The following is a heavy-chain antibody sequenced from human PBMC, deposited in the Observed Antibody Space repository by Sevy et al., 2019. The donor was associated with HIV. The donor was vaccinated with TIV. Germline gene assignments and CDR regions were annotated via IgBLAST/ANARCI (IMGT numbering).Heavy chain of an antibody. CDR1: GFTVSNNY. CDR3: QRLLLTPLDYLDY. D-gene: IGHD2-15*01. J-gene: IGHJ4*02. V-gene: IGHV3-53*01. CDR2: IYSDGFT. Sequence: GGSLRLSCTASGFTVSNNYMSWVRQAPGKGLEWVSVIYSDGFTYYADSVKGRYTISRDISKNTLYLQMNSLRADDTAVYYCQRLLLTPLDYLDYWGQGTLVTVSS.